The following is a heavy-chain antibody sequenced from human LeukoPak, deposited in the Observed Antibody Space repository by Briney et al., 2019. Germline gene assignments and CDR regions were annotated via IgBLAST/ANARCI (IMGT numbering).Heavy chain of an antibody. CDR1: GFTFDDYG. CDR2: ISWNSDVI. J-gene: IGHJ4*02. V-gene: IGHV3-9*01. CDR3: VAVPETDFWIGFYLDY. D-gene: IGHD3-3*01. Sequence: SGGSLRLSCAASGFTFDDYGMHWVRQAPGKGLEWVSGISWNSDVIDYADSVKGRFTISRDNAKNSLYLQMNSLRAEDTALYFCVAVPETDFWIGFYLDYWGQGTLVTVSS.